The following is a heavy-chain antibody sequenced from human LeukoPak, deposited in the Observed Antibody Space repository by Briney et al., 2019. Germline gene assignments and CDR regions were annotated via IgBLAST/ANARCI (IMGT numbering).Heavy chain of an antibody. CDR1: GFTFSTKS. V-gene: IGHV3-48*02. CDR2: ITADSGTT. CDR3: ASRDYFDY. Sequence: SGGSLRLSCVVSGFTFSTKSMNWVRQAPGKGLEWVSYITADSGTTYYADSVEGRFTISRDNAKNSLYLQMNSLRDEDTAVYYCASRDYFDYWGQGTLVTVSS. J-gene: IGHJ4*02.